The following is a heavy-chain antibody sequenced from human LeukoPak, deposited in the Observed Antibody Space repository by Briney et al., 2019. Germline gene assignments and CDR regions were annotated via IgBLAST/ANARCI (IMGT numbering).Heavy chain of an antibody. CDR1: GYTFTSYD. D-gene: IGHD5-12*01. J-gene: IGHJ4*02. Sequence: GASVKVSCKASGYTFTSYDINWVRQATGQGLEWMGWMNPNSGNTGYAQKFQGRVTITRNTSISTAYVELSSLRSEDTAVYYCARGLLRTKWLFCYWGQGTLVTVSS. V-gene: IGHV1-8*03. CDR2: MNPNSGNT. CDR3: ARGLLRTKWLFCY.